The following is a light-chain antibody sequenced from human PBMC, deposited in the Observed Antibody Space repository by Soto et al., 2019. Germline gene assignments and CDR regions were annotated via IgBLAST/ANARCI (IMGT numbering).Light chain of an antibody. CDR2: GAS. CDR1: QNIGTW. Sequence: DIQMTQSPSSVSASIGDRVTITCRASQNIGTWLAWYQQKPGKAPKYLIYGASNLLSGVPSRFSGSGSGTDFTLTISSLQPKDFASYFCQQANHFPLTFGGGTRVDIK. CDR3: QQANHFPLT. J-gene: IGKJ4*01. V-gene: IGKV1-12*01.